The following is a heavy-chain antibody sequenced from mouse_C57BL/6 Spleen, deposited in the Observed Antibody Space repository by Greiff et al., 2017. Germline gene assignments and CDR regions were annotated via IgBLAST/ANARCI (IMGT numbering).Heavy chain of an antibody. CDR3: AIYYDYDGFAY. D-gene: IGHD2-4*01. J-gene: IGHJ3*01. Sequence: VKLVESGAELVKPGASVKMSCKASGYTFTTYPIEWMKQNHGKSLEWIGNFHPYNDYTKYNEKFKGKATLTVEKSSSTVYLELSRLTSDDSAVYYCAIYYDYDGFAYWGQGTLVTVSA. CDR2: FHPYNDYT. CDR1: GYTFTTYP. V-gene: IGHV1-47*01.